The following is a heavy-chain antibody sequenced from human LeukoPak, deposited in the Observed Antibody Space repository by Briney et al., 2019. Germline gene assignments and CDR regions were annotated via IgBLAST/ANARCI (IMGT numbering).Heavy chain of an antibody. J-gene: IGHJ5*02. CDR3: AQNGQSGFSFDP. CDR1: GGSISSGSYY. D-gene: IGHD2-8*01. CDR2: IYTSGST. V-gene: IGHV4-61*02. Sequence: SQTLSLTCTVSGGSISSGSYYWSWIRQPAGMGLEWIGRIYTSGSTNYNPSLKSRVTISVDTSKNQFSLKLSSVTAADTAVYYCAQNGQSGFSFDPWGQGTLVTVSS.